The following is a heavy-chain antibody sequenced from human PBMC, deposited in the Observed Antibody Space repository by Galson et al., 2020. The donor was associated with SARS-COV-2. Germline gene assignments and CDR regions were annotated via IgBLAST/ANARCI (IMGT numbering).Heavy chain of an antibody. D-gene: IGHD2-15*01. Sequence: SETLSLTCNVSGDSISSYYWSWIRQPAGKGLEWIGRIYTGGSTNYNPSLKSRVTMSADTSKNQFSLRLSSVTAADTAVYYCASDAPRSYCSGISCTNWFDPWGQGTLVTVSS. V-gene: IGHV4-4*07. CDR1: GDSISSYY. J-gene: IGHJ5*02. CDR2: IYTGGST. CDR3: ASDAPRSYCSGISCTNWFDP.